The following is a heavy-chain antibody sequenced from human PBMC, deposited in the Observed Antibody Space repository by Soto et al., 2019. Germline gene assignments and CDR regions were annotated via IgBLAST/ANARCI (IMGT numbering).Heavy chain of an antibody. J-gene: IGHJ4*02. CDR2: IYYSGST. CDR3: AREVVVAATVDY. Sequence: QVQLQESGPGLVKPSQTLSLTCTVSGGSISSGDYYWSWIRQPPGKGLEWIGYIYYSGSTYYNPSLKRRVTISVDTSKTQFSLMLSSVPAADTAVYYCAREVVVAATVDYWGQGTLVTVSS. CDR1: GGSISSGDYY. V-gene: IGHV4-30-4*01. D-gene: IGHD2-15*01.